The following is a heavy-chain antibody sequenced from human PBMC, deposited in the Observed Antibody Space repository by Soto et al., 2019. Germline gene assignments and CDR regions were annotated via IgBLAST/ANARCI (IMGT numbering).Heavy chain of an antibody. Sequence: KVAWKASGYAFTGYGISWLRQAPGQGLEWMGWISAYNGNTNYAQKLQGRVTMTTDTSTSTAYMELRSLRSDDTAVYYCARGLRFLEWSAMGVWAQGTTVT. V-gene: IGHV1-18*01. CDR2: ISAYNGNT. D-gene: IGHD3-3*01. CDR3: ARGLRFLEWSAMGV. J-gene: IGHJ6*01. CDR1: GYAFTGYG.